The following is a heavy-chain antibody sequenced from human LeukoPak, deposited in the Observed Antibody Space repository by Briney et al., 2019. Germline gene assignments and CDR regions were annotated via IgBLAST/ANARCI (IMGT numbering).Heavy chain of an antibody. CDR2: IHSDGSIT. D-gene: IGHD4-23*01. Sequence: GGSLRLSCAASGFTFSSYWMHWVRHAPGKGLVWVSRIHSDGSITSYADSVKGRFTISRDNSKNTLYLQMNSLRAEDTAIYYCADLPGDYGGTNWGQGTLVTVSS. V-gene: IGHV3-74*01. J-gene: IGHJ4*02. CDR3: ADLPGDYGGTN. CDR1: GFTFSSYW.